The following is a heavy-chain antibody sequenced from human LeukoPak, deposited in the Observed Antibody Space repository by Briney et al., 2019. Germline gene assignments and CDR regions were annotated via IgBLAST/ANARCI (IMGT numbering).Heavy chain of an antibody. D-gene: IGHD4-23*01. V-gene: IGHV3-43*02. Sequence: GGSLRLSCAASGFTFDDYATHWVRQAPGKGLEWVSLISGVGGRTYYADSVKGRFTISRDNSKNSLYLQMNSLRTEDTALYYCATLGITMVVTPEDYWGQGTLVTVSS. CDR2: ISGVGGRT. J-gene: IGHJ4*02. CDR1: GFTFDDYA. CDR3: ATLGITMVVTPEDY.